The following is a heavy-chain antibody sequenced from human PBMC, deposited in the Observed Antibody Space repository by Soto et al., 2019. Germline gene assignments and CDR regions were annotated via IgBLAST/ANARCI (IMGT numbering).Heavy chain of an antibody. D-gene: IGHD6-13*01. CDR1: GGSISSSSYY. Sequence: SETLSLTCTVSGGSISSSSYYWGWIRQPPGKGLEWIGSIYYSGSTYYNPSLKSRVTISVDTSKNQFSLKLSSVTAADTAVYYCVEIAAAGYYYYMDVWGKGTTVTVSS. CDR3: VEIAAAGYYYYMDV. J-gene: IGHJ6*03. CDR2: IYYSGST. V-gene: IGHV4-39*01.